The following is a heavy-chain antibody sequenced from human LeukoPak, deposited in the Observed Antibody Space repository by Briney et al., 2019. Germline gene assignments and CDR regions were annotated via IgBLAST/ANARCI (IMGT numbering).Heavy chain of an antibody. Sequence: SETLSLTCTVSGGSISSGGYYWSWIRQHPGKGLEWIGYIYYSGSTYYNPSLKSRVTISVDTSKNQFSLKLSSVTAADTAVYYCARFRSGYSDFDYWGQGTLVTVSS. D-gene: IGHD3-22*01. V-gene: IGHV4-31*03. CDR2: IYYSGST. J-gene: IGHJ4*02. CDR3: ARFRSGYSDFDY. CDR1: GGSISSGGYY.